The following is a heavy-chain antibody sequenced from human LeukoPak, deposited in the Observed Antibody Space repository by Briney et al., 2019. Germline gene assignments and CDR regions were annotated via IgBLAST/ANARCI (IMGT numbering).Heavy chain of an antibody. D-gene: IGHD4-17*01. CDR1: GFTFSSYA. Sequence: GGSLRLSCAASGFTFSSYAMHWVRQAPGKGLEYVSAISSNGGSTYYANSVKGRFTISRDKSKNTLYPQMGSLRAEDMAVYYCAREDDYGDYAGFDYWGQGTLVTVSS. CDR3: AREDDYGDYAGFDY. CDR2: ISSNGGST. V-gene: IGHV3-64*01. J-gene: IGHJ4*02.